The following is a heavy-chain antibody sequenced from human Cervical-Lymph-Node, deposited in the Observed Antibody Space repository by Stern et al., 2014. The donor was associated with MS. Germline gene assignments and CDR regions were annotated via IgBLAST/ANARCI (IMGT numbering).Heavy chain of an antibody. CDR2: IYTSGST. V-gene: IGHV4-61*02. J-gene: IGHJ3*02. D-gene: IGHD3-22*01. CDR3: ARDMIVVPDAFGI. Sequence: QVQLVQSGPGLVKPSQTLSLTCTVSGGSISSGSYYWSWIRQPAGKGLEWIGRIYTSGSTNYNPSLKSRVTLSVETSKNQFSPKLSSVTAADTAVYYCARDMIVVPDAFGIWGQGTMVTVSS. CDR1: GGSISSGSYY.